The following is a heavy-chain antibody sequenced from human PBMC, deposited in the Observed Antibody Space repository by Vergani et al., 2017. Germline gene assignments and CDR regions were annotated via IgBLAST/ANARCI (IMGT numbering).Heavy chain of an antibody. CDR1: GASISGDY. D-gene: IGHD5-24*01. CDR3: ARDHGTLYGMDV. V-gene: IGHV4-59*01. Sequence: QVQLQESGPGLVKPSDTLSLTCTVSGASISGDYWSWIRQPPGKGLEWIGYIYHSGSTSYNPSLQSRVTILVATSKKQFSLKLSSVTAADTAVYYCARDHGTLYGMDVWGQGTTVTVSS. CDR2: IYHSGST. J-gene: IGHJ6*02.